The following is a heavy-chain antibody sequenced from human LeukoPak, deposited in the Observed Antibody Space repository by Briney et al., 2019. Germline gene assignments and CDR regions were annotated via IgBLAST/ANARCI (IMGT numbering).Heavy chain of an antibody. CDR2: ISSSGSTI. CDR1: GFTFSSYE. D-gene: IGHD6-19*01. V-gene: IGHV3-48*03. CDR3: ARVSGWYGMDV. Sequence: GGSLRLSCAASGFTFSSYEMNWVRQAPGKGLEWVSYISSSGSTIYYADPVKGRFTISRDNAKNSLYLQMNSLRAEDTAVYYCARVSGWYGMDVWGQGTTVTVSS. J-gene: IGHJ6*02.